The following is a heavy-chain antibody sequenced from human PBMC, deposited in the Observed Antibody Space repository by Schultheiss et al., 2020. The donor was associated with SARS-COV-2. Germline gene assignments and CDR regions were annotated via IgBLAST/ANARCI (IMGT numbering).Heavy chain of an antibody. V-gene: IGHV3-30*02. Sequence: GGSLRLSCAASGFKFSDYGTHWVRQAPGKGLEWVAFIRYDGSNKYYADSVKGRFTISRDNSKNTLCLQMNSLRTEDTAIYYCARVGYYDFWSGYSSYYFDCWGQGTLVTVSS. CDR2: IRYDGSNK. J-gene: IGHJ4*02. CDR1: GFKFSDYG. D-gene: IGHD3-3*01. CDR3: ARVGYYDFWSGYSSYYFDC.